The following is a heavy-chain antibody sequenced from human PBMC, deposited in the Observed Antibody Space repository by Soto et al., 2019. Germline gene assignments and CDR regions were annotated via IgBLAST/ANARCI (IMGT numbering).Heavy chain of an antibody. J-gene: IGHJ4*02. V-gene: IGHV3-23*01. D-gene: IGHD3-3*01. CDR1: GFTFSSYA. CDR3: AKDGPYYDFWSGYHPPFDY. Sequence: GGSLRLSYAASGFTFSSYAVSWVRQAPGKGLEWVSAISGSGGSTYYADSVKGRFTISRDNSKNTLYLQMNSLKAEDTAVYYCAKDGPYYDFWSGYHPPFDYWGQGTLVTVSS. CDR2: ISGSGGST.